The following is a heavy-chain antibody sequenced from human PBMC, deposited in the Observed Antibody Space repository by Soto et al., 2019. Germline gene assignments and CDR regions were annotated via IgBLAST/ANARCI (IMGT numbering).Heavy chain of an antibody. CDR1: GYSFTSYW. D-gene: IGHD3-22*01. J-gene: IGHJ6*02. CDR3: ARQPSRGLLFYFYGMDV. CDR2: IYPGDSDT. V-gene: IGHV5-51*01. Sequence: GESRKISCKGSGYSFTSYWIGWVRQMPGKGLEWMGIIYPGDSDTRYSPSFQGQVTISADKSISTAYLQWSSLKASDTAMYYCARQPSRGLLFYFYGMDVWGQGTTVTVSS.